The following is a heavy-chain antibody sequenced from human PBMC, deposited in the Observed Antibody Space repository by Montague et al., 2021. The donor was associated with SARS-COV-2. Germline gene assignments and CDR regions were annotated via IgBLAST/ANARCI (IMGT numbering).Heavy chain of an antibody. CDR2: IDDSGTT. V-gene: IGHV4-59*08. CDR1: GGSLSTYY. J-gene: IGHJ6*02. Sequence: SETLSLTCSVSGGSLSTYYWSWIRQPPGKGLEWIGYIDDSGTTRYNPSLRSRATISLDLSKNQFSLDLNSVTAADTAVYYCARNAYNHYGLDVWGQGTTATVSS. CDR3: ARNAYNHYGLDV.